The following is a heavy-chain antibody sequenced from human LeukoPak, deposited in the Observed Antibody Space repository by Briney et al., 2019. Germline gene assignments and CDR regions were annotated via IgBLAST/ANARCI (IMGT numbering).Heavy chain of an antibody. D-gene: IGHD3-22*01. CDR3: ARFVSSGPL. CDR2: ISSNGGST. V-gene: IGHV3-64*01. J-gene: IGHJ3*01. CDR1: GFTFSSYA. Sequence: GGSLRLSCAASGFTFSSYAMHWVRQAPGKGLEYVSAISSNGGSTYYANSVKGRFTISRDNSKNTLYLQVGSLKPEDTAVYYCARFVSSGPLWGQGTKVTVSS.